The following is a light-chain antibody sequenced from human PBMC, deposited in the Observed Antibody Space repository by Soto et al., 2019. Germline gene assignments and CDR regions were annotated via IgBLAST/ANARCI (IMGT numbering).Light chain of an antibody. CDR1: QSISSY. CDR2: AAF. Sequence: DIQMTQSPSFLCAVVGGRVTITCRASQSISSYLNWYQQKPGKAPERLIYAAFTLQSGVPSRFSGSGSGTDFTLTIRSLQPEEFATYYCQQSYTMQVTGGQRTRLEI. CDR3: QQSYTMQVT. V-gene: IGKV1-39*01. J-gene: IGKJ5*01.